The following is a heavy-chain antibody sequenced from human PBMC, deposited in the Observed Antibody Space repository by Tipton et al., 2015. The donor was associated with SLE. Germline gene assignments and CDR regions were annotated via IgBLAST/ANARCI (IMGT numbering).Heavy chain of an antibody. CDR1: GGSFSGYY. V-gene: IGHV4-34*01. Sequence: TLSLTCAVYGGSFSGYYWSWIRQPPGKGLEWIGEINHSGSTNYNPSLKSRVTISVDTSKNQFSLKLSSVTAADTAVYYCARGSSLAALDIWGQGTMVPVSS. CDR3: ARGSSLAALDI. J-gene: IGHJ3*02. CDR2: INHSGST.